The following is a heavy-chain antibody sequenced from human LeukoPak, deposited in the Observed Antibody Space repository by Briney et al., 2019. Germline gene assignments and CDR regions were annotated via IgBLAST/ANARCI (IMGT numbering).Heavy chain of an antibody. D-gene: IGHD1-26*01. CDR1: GGSMNNYY. CDR3: ARRNSGTYGYAFDI. V-gene: IGHV4-59*01. Sequence: PSETLSLTCTVSGGSMNNYYWTWIRLPPGKGLEWIGNIYYSGSTNFNPSLKSRVTISMDTSKNQFCLQLSSVTAADTAVYYCARRNSGTYGYAFDIWGQGRMVTVSS. CDR2: IYYSGST. J-gene: IGHJ3*02.